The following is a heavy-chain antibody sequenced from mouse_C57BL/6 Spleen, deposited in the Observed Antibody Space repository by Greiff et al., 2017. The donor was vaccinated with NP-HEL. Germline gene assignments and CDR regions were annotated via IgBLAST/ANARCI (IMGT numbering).Heavy chain of an antibody. CDR2: IYPGDGDT. J-gene: IGHJ2*01. D-gene: IGHD2-2*01. CDR3: ARTTMVTVYFDY. Sequence: VQLQESGPELVKPGASVKISCKASGYAFSSYWMNWVKQRPGKGLEWIGRIYPGDGDTNYNGKFKGKATMTADKSSSTAYMQLSSLTSEDSAVYFCARTTMVTVYFDYWGQGTTLTVSS. V-gene: IGHV1-82*01. CDR1: GYAFSSYW.